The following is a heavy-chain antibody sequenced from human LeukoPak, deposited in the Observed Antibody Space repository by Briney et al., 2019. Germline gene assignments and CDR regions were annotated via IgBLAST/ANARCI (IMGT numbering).Heavy chain of an antibody. D-gene: IGHD6-13*01. CDR3: ANSNSGSWHIYFDY. Sequence: GASVKVSCKASGGTFSSYAISWVRQAPGQGLEWMGGIIPIFGTANYAQKFQGRVTITADKSTSTAYMELSSLRSEDTAVYYCANSNSGSWHIYFDYWGQGTLVTVSS. J-gene: IGHJ4*02. CDR1: GGTFSSYA. V-gene: IGHV1-69*06. CDR2: IIPIFGTA.